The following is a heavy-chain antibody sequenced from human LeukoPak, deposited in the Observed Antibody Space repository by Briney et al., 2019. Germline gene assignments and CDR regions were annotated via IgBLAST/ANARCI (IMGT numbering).Heavy chain of an antibody. CDR3: ARPIVGAAVGDY. J-gene: IGHJ4*02. V-gene: IGHV3-7*01. Sequence: GGSLRLSCAASGFTFSSFWMTWVRQAPGKGLEWVANIKQDGSEKYYVDSVKGRFTISRDNAKNSLYLQMNSLRAEDTAVYYCARPIVGAAVGDYWGQGTLVTVSS. D-gene: IGHD1-26*01. CDR2: IKQDGSEK. CDR1: GFTFSSFW.